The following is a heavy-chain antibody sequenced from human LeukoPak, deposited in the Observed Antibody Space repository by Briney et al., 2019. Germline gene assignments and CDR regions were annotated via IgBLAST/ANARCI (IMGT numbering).Heavy chain of an antibody. D-gene: IGHD4-23*01. CDR3: ARVKDYGGNSGPLDY. Sequence: SETLSLTCTDSGGSLSGYYWTWIRQPPGKGLEWIGYIYYSGSTKYNPSLKSRVTISVDTSKNQFSLNLSSVTAADTAVYYCARVKDYGGNSGPLDYWSQGTLVTVSS. J-gene: IGHJ4*02. CDR2: IYYSGST. V-gene: IGHV4-59*01. CDR1: GGSLSGYY.